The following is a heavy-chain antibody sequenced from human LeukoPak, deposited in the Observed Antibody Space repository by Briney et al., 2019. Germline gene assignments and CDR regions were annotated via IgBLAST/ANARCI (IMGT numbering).Heavy chain of an antibody. V-gene: IGHV3-30*14. CDR2: ISNDESNK. CDR1: GFTFTRYD. Sequence: GGSLRLSCAASGFTFTRYDMHWVRQAPGKGLEWVAVISNDESNKDYGNSVKGRFTIARDNSKNTVYLQMSSLRAEDTAVYYCVGDGRDGYNIYFHHWGQGTLVTVSS. D-gene: IGHD5-24*01. CDR3: VGDGRDGYNIYFHH. J-gene: IGHJ1*01.